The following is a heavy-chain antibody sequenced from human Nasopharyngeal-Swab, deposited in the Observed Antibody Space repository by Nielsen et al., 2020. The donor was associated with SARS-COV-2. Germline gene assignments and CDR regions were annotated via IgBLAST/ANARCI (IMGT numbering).Heavy chain of an antibody. CDR3: ARGRVQLWFDPILFDAFDI. V-gene: IGHV4-31*02. Sequence: RQAPGKGLEWIGYIYYSGSTYYNPSLKSRVTISVDTSKNQFSLKLSSVTAADTAVYYCARGRVQLWFDPILFDAFDIWGQGTMVTVSS. D-gene: IGHD5-18*01. J-gene: IGHJ3*02. CDR2: IYYSGST.